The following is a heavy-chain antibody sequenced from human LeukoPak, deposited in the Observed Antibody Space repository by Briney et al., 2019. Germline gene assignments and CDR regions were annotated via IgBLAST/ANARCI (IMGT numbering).Heavy chain of an antibody. CDR2: IYYSGST. V-gene: IGHV4-59*08. Sequence: SETLSLTCTVSGGSISSYYWCWIRQPPGKGLEWIGYIYYSGSTNYNPSLKSRVTISVDTSKNQFSLKLFSVSGADTAVYYCARRRLDSSYYYDSGPWRDAFDVWGQGTMVAVSS. CDR1: GGSISSYY. J-gene: IGHJ3*01. D-gene: IGHD3-10*01. CDR3: ARRRLDSSYYYDSGPWRDAFDV.